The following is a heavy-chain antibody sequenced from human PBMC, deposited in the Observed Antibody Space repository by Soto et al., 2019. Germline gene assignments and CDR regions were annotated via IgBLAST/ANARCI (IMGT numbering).Heavy chain of an antibody. CDR1: GGTFSSYA. J-gene: IGHJ3*02. Sequence: QVQLVQSGAEVKKPGSSVKVSCKASGGTFSSYAISWLRQAPGQGLEGMGGIIPIFGTANYAQKFQVKVTITADESTSTAYRELSSLRSEDTAVYYSARSSATSPTVYAFDIWGQGTMVTVSS. V-gene: IGHV1-69*01. CDR3: ARSSATSPTVYAFDI. D-gene: IGHD1-1*01. CDR2: IIPIFGTA.